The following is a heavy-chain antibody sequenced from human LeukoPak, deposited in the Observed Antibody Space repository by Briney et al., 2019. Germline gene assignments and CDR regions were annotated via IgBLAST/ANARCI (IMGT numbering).Heavy chain of an antibody. CDR3: ARGWGWVGVQRVRLVAFDI. V-gene: IGHV4-59*01. CDR1: GGSISSYY. Sequence: PSETLSLTCTVSGGSISSYYWSWIRQPPGKGLEGIWYIYYSGSTNYNPSLKSRVTISVDTSKNQFSLKLSSVTAADTAVYYCARGWGWVGVQRVRLVAFDIWGQGTMVTVSS. CDR2: IYYSGST. D-gene: IGHD3-10*01. J-gene: IGHJ3*02.